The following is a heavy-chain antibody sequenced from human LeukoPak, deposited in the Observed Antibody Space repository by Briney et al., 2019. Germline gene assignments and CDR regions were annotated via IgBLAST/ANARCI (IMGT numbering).Heavy chain of an antibody. Sequence: ASVKVSCKXSGGTFSSYTISWVRQAPGQGLEWMGRIIPILGIANYAQKFQGRVTITADKSTSTAYMELSSLRSEDTAVYYCARGLSDDFWSGYPLGYWGQGTLVTVSS. V-gene: IGHV1-69*02. CDR3: ARGLSDDFWSGYPLGY. CDR1: GGTFSSYT. CDR2: IIPILGIA. D-gene: IGHD3-3*01. J-gene: IGHJ4*02.